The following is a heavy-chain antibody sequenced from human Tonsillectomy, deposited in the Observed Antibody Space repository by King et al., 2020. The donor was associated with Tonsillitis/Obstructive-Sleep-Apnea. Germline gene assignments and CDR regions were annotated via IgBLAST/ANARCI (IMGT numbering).Heavy chain of an antibody. V-gene: IGHV3-23*04. CDR1: AFTFTNYA. D-gene: IGHD1-26*01. J-gene: IGHJ4*02. CDR3: AKGGGPELFTLDS. Sequence: VQLVESGGGLVQPGGSLRLSCAASAFTFTNYAMSWVRQAPGKGLEWVSGISVSDGTPYYADSVKGRFTIPRDNSKNTIYVQMNSLIVEDTAVYYFAKGGGPELFTLDSWGQGTLVTVSS. CDR2: ISVSDGTP.